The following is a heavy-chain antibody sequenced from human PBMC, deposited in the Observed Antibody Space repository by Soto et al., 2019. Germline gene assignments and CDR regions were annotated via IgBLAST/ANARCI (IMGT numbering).Heavy chain of an antibody. J-gene: IGHJ4*02. Sequence: QVQLQQWGAGLLKPSETLSLTCAVYGGSFSGYYWSWIRQPPGKGREWIGEINHGGSTNYNPSLKSRVTMSLDTSTNQFSLKLTSVTAADTSVYYCARGPEYYYGGSGYVDCWGRVTLVAVSS. CDR2: INHGGST. CDR1: GGSFSGYY. CDR3: ARGPEYYYGGSGYVDC. V-gene: IGHV4-34*01. D-gene: IGHD3-22*01.